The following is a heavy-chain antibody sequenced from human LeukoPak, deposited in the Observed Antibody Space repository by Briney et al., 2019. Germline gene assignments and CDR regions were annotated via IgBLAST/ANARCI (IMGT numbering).Heavy chain of an antibody. CDR1: GVTFSYYW. CDR2: IDSDGSSR. D-gene: IGHD5-12*01. CDR3: VREGGYDPFEN. J-gene: IGHJ4*02. Sequence: PGGSLRLSCAASGVTFSYYWMHWVRQAPGKGLVWFSRIDSDGSSRSCAGSVKGRFTISRDNAKNTLYLQMNSLRAVDTAVYYCVREGGYDPFENWGQGTLVTVSS. V-gene: IGHV3-74*01.